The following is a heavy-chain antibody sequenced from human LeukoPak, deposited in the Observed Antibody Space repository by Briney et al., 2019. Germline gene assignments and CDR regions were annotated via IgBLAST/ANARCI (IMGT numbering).Heavy chain of an antibody. V-gene: IGHV2-70*04. CDR3: ARVRSGSYAIDV. CDR2: IDWDDDK. D-gene: IGHD1-26*01. Sequence: SGPTLVNPTQTLTLTCILSGFSLNTSGMRVSWIRQPPGKGLEWLARIDWDDDKLYSTSLETRLTISKDTSKNQVVLTMTNMDPVDTGTYHCARVRSGSYAIDVWRKGTTVTVS. CDR1: GFSLNTSGMR. J-gene: IGHJ6*03.